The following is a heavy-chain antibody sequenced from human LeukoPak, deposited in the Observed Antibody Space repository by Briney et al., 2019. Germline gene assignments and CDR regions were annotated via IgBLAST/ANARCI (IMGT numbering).Heavy chain of an antibody. CDR2: ISAYNGNT. CDR1: GYTFTSYG. J-gene: IGHJ3*02. CDR3: ASVADDTDAFDI. V-gene: IGHV1-18*01. Sequence: ASVKVSCKASGYTFTSYGISWVRQAPGQGLERMGWISAYNGNTNYAQKLQGRVTMTTDTSTSTAYMELRSLRSEDTAVYYCASVADDTDAFDIWGQGTMVTVSS. D-gene: IGHD6-19*01.